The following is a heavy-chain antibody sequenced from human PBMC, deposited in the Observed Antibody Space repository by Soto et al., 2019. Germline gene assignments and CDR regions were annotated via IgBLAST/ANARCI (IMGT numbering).Heavy chain of an antibody. V-gene: IGHV4-39*01. Sequence: QLQLQESGPGLVKPSETLSLTCTVSGGSISSSSYYWGWIRQPPGKGLEWIGSIYYSGSTYYNPSLKSRVTISVDTSNNQFSLKLSSVTAADTAVYYCARHRGYSYGRVDYWGQGTLVTVSS. CDR2: IYYSGST. J-gene: IGHJ4*02. CDR3: ARHRGYSYGRVDY. CDR1: GGSISSSSYY. D-gene: IGHD5-18*01.